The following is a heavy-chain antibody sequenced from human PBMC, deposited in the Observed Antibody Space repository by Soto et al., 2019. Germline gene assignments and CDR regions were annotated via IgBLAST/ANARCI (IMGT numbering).Heavy chain of an antibody. D-gene: IGHD4-4*01. V-gene: IGHV1-18*01. CDR2: ISAYNGNT. CDR1: GYTFTSYG. Sequence: ASVKVSCKASGYTFTSYGISWVRQAPGQGLEWMGWISAYNGNTNYAQKLQGRVTMTTDTSTSTAYMELRSLRSDDTAVYYCARDRGSTLQYLWETHDYWGQGTLVTVSS. J-gene: IGHJ4*02. CDR3: ARDRGSTLQYLWETHDY.